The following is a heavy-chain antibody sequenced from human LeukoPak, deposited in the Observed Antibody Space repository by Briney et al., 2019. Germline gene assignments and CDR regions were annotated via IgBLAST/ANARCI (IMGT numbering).Heavy chain of an antibody. CDR3: ARAVAGRGDFDY. V-gene: IGHV4-61*02. J-gene: IGHJ4*02. D-gene: IGHD6-19*01. Sequence: SETLSLTCTVSGGFISSGSYYWSWIRQPAGKGLEWIGRIYTSGSTNYNPSLKSRVTISVDTSKNQFSLKLSSVTAADTAVYYCARAVAGRGDFDYWGQGTLVTVSS. CDR2: IYTSGST. CDR1: GGFISSGSYY.